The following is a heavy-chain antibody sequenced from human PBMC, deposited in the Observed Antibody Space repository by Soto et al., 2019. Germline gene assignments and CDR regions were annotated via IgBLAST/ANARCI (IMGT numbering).Heavy chain of an antibody. CDR3: ASWLEREHAYDI. V-gene: IGHV3-53*01. CDR2: LYDVDGT. J-gene: IGHJ3*02. D-gene: IGHD1-1*01. CDR1: GLTVRGKKY. Sequence: DVQLVASGGGLIQPGGSLRLSCAALGLTVRGKKYITWVRQAPGKGLEWVSALYDVDGTYYVDSAKGRFTISRDNSNNIIYLQMNILGPDATAVYYWASWLEREHAYDIWGLGTMVTVSS.